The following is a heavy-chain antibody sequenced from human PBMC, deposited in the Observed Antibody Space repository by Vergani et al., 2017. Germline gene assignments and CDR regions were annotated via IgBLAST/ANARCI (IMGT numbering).Heavy chain of an antibody. J-gene: IGHJ1*01. CDR3: ASQYYDFWSGRD. V-gene: IGHV3-66*04. CDR2: IFSGGYT. CDR1: GFTVSSHY. D-gene: IGHD3-3*01. Sequence: QLVESGGDLVQPGGSLILSCAVSGFTVSSHYMSWVRQAPGKGLEWVSVIFSGGYTYYADSVKGRFTISRDDSKNSLYLQMNSLRAEDTAVYYCASQYYDFWSGRDWGQGTLVTVSS.